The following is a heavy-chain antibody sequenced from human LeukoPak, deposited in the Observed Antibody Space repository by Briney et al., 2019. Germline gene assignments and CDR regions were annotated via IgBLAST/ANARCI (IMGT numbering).Heavy chain of an antibody. J-gene: IGHJ2*01. CDR2: IYPGDSDT. Sequence: GESLKISCKGSGYSFTSYWIGWVRLMPGKGLEWMGIIYPGDSDTRYSPSFQGQVTISADKSISTAYLQWSSLKASDTAMYYCARGPTMVATEDWYFDLWGRGTLVTVSS. V-gene: IGHV5-51*01. D-gene: IGHD4/OR15-4a*01. CDR3: ARGPTMVATEDWYFDL. CDR1: GYSFTSYW.